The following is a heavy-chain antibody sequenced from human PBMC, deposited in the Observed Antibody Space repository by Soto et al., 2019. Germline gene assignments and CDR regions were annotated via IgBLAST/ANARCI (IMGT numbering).Heavy chain of an antibody. Sequence: GSLRLSCAASGFTFSSFALSWVRQAPGKGLEWVTAISGSGGGTDYVDSVKGRFTVSRDNSKNTLYLQMNSLRAEDTAVYYCAGPGYSSQDYWGQGTLVTVSS. V-gene: IGHV3-23*01. CDR2: ISGSGGGT. CDR3: AGPGYSSQDY. CDR1: GFTFSSFA. D-gene: IGHD5-18*01. J-gene: IGHJ4*02.